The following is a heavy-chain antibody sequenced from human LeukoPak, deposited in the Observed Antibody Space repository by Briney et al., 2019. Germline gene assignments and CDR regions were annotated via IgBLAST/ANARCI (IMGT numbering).Heavy chain of an antibody. Sequence: GRSLRLSCAASGFTFRSYGMHWVRQAPGKGLEWVSAISGSGGSTYYADSVKGRFTISRDNSKNTLYLQMDSLRAEDTAVYYCAKPGTAYNWNYYFDYWGQGTLVTVSS. J-gene: IGHJ4*02. D-gene: IGHD1-7*01. CDR2: ISGSGGST. CDR3: AKPGTAYNWNYYFDY. CDR1: GFTFRSYG. V-gene: IGHV3-23*01.